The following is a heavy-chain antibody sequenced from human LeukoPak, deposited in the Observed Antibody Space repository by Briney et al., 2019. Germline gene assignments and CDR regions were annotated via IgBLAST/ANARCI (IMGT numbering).Heavy chain of an antibody. D-gene: IGHD4-17*01. CDR3: ARDALDYGDYTSLDY. Sequence: GASVKVSCKASGYTFTSYAMNWVRQAPGQGLEWMGWINTNTGNPTYAQGFTGRFVFSLDTSVSTAYQQISSLKAEDTAVYYCARDALDYGDYTSLDYWGQGTLVTVSS. V-gene: IGHV7-4-1*02. CDR2: INTNTGNP. CDR1: GYTFTSYA. J-gene: IGHJ4*02.